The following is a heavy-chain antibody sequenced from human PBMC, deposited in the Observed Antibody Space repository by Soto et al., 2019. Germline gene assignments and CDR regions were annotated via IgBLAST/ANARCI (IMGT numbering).Heavy chain of an antibody. D-gene: IGHD6-13*01. CDR2: IYYSGST. V-gene: IGHV4-59*01. CDR1: CGSMSSYE. Sequence: PXESLSLSCAVSCGSMSSYEWGWIRQPPGKGLGWIGYIYYSGSTNYNPSRKSRVTISVDTSKNQFSLKLSSVTAADTAVYYCARDGRRAYRSTWYDYYYGMDLWGQGTTVTVSS. CDR3: ARDGRRAYRSTWYDYYYGMDL. J-gene: IGHJ6*02.